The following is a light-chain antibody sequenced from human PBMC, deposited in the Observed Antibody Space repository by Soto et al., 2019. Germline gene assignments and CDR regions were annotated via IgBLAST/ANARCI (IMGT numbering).Light chain of an antibody. CDR2: AAS. Sequence: DIQMTQSPSSLSASVGDRVTLTCRASQSISTNVNWYQQRPGKAPKLLIYAASSLQSGVTSRFSGAGSGTHFTLTINSLQPEDFATYSCQQSYTTPWTFGQGTKVEI. V-gene: IGKV1-39*01. CDR1: QSISTN. CDR3: QQSYTTPWT. J-gene: IGKJ1*01.